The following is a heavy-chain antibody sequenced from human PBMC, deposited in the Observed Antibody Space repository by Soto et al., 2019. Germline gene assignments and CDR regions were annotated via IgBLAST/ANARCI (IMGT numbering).Heavy chain of an antibody. Sequence: EVQLLENGGGLVQPGGSLRLSCAASGFTFSSYAMRWVRQAPGKGLEWVSAISGSGGSTYYADSVKGRFTISRDNSKNTLYLQMNSVRAEETSVYYCARRGSGSDYDYWGQGTMVTVSS. CDR1: GFTFSSYA. CDR3: ARRGSGSDYDY. CDR2: ISGSGGST. V-gene: IGHV3-23*01. D-gene: IGHD1-26*01. J-gene: IGHJ4*02.